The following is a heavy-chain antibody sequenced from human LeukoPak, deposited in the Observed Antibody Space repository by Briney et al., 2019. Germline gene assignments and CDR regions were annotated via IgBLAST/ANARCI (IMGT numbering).Heavy chain of an antibody. Sequence: PSETLSLTCAIYGGSFSGYYWSWIRRPPEKGLEWIGSIYYSGSTYYNPSLKSRVTISVDTSKNQFSLKLSSVTAADTAVYYCARRYSSSWYPSPFDPWGQGTLVTVSS. J-gene: IGHJ5*02. V-gene: IGHV4-34*01. CDR3: ARRYSSSWYPSPFDP. CDR1: GGSFSGYY. D-gene: IGHD6-13*01. CDR2: IYYSGST.